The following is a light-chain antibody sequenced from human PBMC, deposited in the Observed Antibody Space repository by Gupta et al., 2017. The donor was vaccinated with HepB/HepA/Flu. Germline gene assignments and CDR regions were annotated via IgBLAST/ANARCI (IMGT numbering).Light chain of an antibody. J-gene: IGLJ1*01. Sequence: QSALTQPPSASGSPGQSVTISCTGTSSDVGGYNYVSWYQQHPGKAPKLLIYEVSKRPSGVPDRFSGSKSGNTASLTISGLQAEEEADYYCHSYAGINVGVFGTATRVTVL. CDR1: SSDVGGYNY. CDR3: HSYAGINVGV. CDR2: EVS. V-gene: IGLV2-8*01.